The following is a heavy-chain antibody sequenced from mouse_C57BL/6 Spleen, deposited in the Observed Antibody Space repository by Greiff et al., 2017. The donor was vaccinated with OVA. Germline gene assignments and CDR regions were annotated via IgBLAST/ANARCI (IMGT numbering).Heavy chain of an antibody. J-gene: IGHJ3*01. CDR3: ARGGDYYGSSAWFAY. Sequence: LVESGPELVKPGASVKISCKASGYSFTDYNMNWVKQSNGKSLEWIGVINPNYGTTSYNQKFKGKATLTVAQSSSTAYMQLNSLTSEDSAVYYCARGGDYYGSSAWFAYWGQGTLVTVSA. CDR1: GYSFTDYN. CDR2: INPNYGTT. D-gene: IGHD1-1*01. V-gene: IGHV1-39*01.